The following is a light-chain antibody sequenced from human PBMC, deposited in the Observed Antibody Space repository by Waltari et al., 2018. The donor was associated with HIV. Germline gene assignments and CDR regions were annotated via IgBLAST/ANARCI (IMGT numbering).Light chain of an antibody. CDR1: TLGDQF. V-gene: IGLV3-1*01. Sequence: SYELTQPPSVSVSPGPSPNLACPGSTLGDQFVCWYQHKSGQPPVLVIYHDDDRPSGIPERFSGSNAGDTATLTISGTQPMDEADYYCQAWDSGSNWVFGGGTRLTVL. CDR2: HDD. J-gene: IGLJ3*02. CDR3: QAWDSGSNWV.